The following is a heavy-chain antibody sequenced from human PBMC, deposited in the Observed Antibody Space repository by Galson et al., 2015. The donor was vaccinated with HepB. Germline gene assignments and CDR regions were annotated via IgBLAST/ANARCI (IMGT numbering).Heavy chain of an antibody. CDR1: GYTFSTYT. Sequence: SVKVSCKASGYTFSTYTIHWVRQAPGQRLEWMGWINAVNANTKYSQKFQGRVTITRDTSATTAYMELSSVRSEDTSVYYCAISGIGDLYGSGTYYGANYYMDVWGKGTTVTVSS. V-gene: IGHV1-3*01. CDR2: INAVNANT. D-gene: IGHD3-10*01. J-gene: IGHJ6*03. CDR3: AISGIGDLYGSGTYYGANYYMDV.